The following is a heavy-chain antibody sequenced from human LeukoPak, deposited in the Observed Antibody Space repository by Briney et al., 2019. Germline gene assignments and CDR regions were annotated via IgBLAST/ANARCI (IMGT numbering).Heavy chain of an antibody. CDR1: GFTFSNYW. CDR2: ISSSSSTI. CDR3: ASGKLERPTEYYYYMDV. J-gene: IGHJ6*03. V-gene: IGHV3-48*01. Sequence: PGGSLRLSCAASGFTFSNYWMSWVRQAPGKGLEWVSYISSSSSTIYYADSVKGRFTISRDNAKNSLYLQMNSLRAEDTAVYYCASGKLERPTEYYYYMDVWGKGTTVTVSS. D-gene: IGHD1-1*01.